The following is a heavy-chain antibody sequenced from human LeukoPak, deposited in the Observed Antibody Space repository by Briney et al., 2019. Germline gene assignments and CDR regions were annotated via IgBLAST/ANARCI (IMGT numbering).Heavy chain of an antibody. D-gene: IGHD5-18*01. CDR1: GFTFSSYA. V-gene: IGHV3-30-3*02. Sequence: ESGGSLRLSCAASGFTFSSYAMHWVRQAPGKGLEWVAVISYDGSNKYYADSVKGRFTISRDNSKNTLYLQMNSLRAEDTAVYYCAKPPSIQLWRNFDYWGQGTLVTVSS. J-gene: IGHJ4*02. CDR2: ISYDGSNK. CDR3: AKPPSIQLWRNFDY.